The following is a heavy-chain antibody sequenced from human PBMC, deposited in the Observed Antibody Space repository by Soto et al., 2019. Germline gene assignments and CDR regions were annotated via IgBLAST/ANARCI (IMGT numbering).Heavy chain of an antibody. CDR1: GYTFTGYY. J-gene: IGHJ6*02. CDR2: INPNSGGT. D-gene: IGHD6-19*01. CDR3: ARDQGGLYSRGWFAQDYYYYGMDV. V-gene: IGHV1-2*04. Sequence: ASVKVSCKASGYTFTGYYMHWVRQAPGQGLEWMGWINPNSGGTNYAQKFQGWVTMTRDTSISTAYMELSRLRSDDTAVYYCARDQGGLYSRGWFAQDYYYYGMDVWGQGTTVTVS.